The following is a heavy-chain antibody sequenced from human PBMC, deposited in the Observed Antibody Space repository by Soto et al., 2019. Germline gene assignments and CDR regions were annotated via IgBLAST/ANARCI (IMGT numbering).Heavy chain of an antibody. Sequence: GXSLRLSCAASGFTVSSNYISWVRQAPGKGLEWVSVIYSGGSTYYADSVKGRFTISRDNSKNTLYLQMNSLRAEDTAVYYCARATLSAYGYYFDYWGQGTLVTVSS. CDR3: ARATLSAYGYYFDY. J-gene: IGHJ4*02. D-gene: IGHD4-17*01. CDR1: GFTVSSNY. CDR2: IYSGGST. V-gene: IGHV3-53*01.